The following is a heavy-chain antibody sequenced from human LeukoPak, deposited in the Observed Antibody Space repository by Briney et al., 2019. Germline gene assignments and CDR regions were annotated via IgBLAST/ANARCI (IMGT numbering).Heavy chain of an antibody. Sequence: SETLSLTCTVSGGSISSYYWSWIRQPAGKGLECTGRFYTSGSTNYNPSLKSRVTMSVDTSKNQFSLKLSSVTAADTAVYYCAREGYYDSSGYYVGWFDPWGQGTLVTVSS. CDR3: AREGYYDSSGYYVGWFDP. CDR2: FYTSGST. V-gene: IGHV4-4*07. CDR1: GGSISSYY. D-gene: IGHD3-22*01. J-gene: IGHJ5*02.